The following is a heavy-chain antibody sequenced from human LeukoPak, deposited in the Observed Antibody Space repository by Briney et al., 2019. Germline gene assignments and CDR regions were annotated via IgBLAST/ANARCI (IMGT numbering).Heavy chain of an antibody. CDR1: GFTFYTYA. D-gene: IGHD6-13*01. V-gene: IGHV3-64*01. Sequence: GGSLRLSCAASGFTFYTYAMHWVRQAPGKGLEYVSGIGPDGGTTYYAKSVKGRFTISRDNSKNTLYLQMNSLRAEDTAVYYCARGRGIAAAGTKPGHTNWFDPWGQGTLVTVSS. CDR3: ARGRGIAAAGTKPGHTNWFDP. J-gene: IGHJ5*02. CDR2: IGPDGGTT.